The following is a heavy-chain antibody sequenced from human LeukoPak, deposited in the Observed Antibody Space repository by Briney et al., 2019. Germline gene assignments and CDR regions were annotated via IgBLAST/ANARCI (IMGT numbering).Heavy chain of an antibody. CDR2: ISYDGSNK. CDR1: GFTFSSYA. CDR3: AKDSPTVTYYFDY. Sequence: GGSLRLSCAASGFTFSSYAMSWVRQAPGKGLEWVAVISYDGSNKYYADSVKGRFTISRDNSKNTLYLQMNSLRAEDTAVYYCAKDSPTVTYYFDYWGQGTLVTVSS. D-gene: IGHD4-17*01. V-gene: IGHV3-30*18. J-gene: IGHJ4*02.